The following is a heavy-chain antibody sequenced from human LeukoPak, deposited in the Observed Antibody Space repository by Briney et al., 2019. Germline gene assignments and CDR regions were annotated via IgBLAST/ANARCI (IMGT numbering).Heavy chain of an antibody. Sequence: ASVKVSCKASGGTFSSYAISWVRQAPGQGLEWMGGVIPIFGTANYAQKFQGRVTITADESTSTAYMELSSLRSEDTAVYYCARDEGSSWRGLDPWGQGTLVTVSS. CDR1: GGTFSSYA. CDR3: ARDEGSSWRGLDP. J-gene: IGHJ5*02. CDR2: VIPIFGTA. D-gene: IGHD6-13*01. V-gene: IGHV1-69*13.